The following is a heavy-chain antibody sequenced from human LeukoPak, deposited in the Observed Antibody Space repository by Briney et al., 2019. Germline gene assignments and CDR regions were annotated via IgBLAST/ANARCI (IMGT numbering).Heavy chain of an antibody. D-gene: IGHD6-6*01. V-gene: IGHV3-21*01. Sequence: GGSLRLSCAASGFTFSSYSMNWVRQAPGKGLEWVSSISSSSSYIYYADSVKGRFTISRDNAKNSLYLQMNSLRAADTAVYYCASEGAARRNWFDPWGQGTLVAVSS. CDR3: ASEGAARRNWFDP. CDR2: ISSSSSYI. J-gene: IGHJ5*02. CDR1: GFTFSSYS.